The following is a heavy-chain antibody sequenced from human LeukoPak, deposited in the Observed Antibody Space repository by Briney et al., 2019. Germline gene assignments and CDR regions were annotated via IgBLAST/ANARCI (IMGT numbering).Heavy chain of an antibody. D-gene: IGHD3-22*01. Sequence: PGGSLRLSCAASGFTFSSYSMNWVRQAPGKGLEWVSYISSSSTIYYADSVKGRFTISRDNAKNSLYLQMNSLRAEDTAVYYCARGGTYYYDSSGYYPDYWGQGALVTVSS. J-gene: IGHJ4*02. V-gene: IGHV3-48*04. CDR3: ARGGTYYYDSSGYYPDY. CDR1: GFTFSSYS. CDR2: ISSSSTI.